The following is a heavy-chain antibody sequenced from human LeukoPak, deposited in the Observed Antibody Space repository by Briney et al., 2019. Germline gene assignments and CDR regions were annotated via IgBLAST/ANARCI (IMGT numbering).Heavy chain of an antibody. Sequence: ASETLSLTCTVSGGSISSGGYYWSWIRQHPGKGLEWIGYIYYSGSTYYNPSLKSRVTISVDTSKNQFSLKLSSVTAADTAVYYCARDAMVRGVIDPWGQGTLVTVSP. J-gene: IGHJ5*02. V-gene: IGHV4-31*03. CDR1: GGSISSGGYY. CDR2: IYYSGST. D-gene: IGHD3-10*01. CDR3: ARDAMVRGVIDP.